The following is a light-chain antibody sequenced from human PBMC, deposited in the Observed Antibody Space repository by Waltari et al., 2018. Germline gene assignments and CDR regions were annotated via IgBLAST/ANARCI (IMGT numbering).Light chain of an antibody. CDR1: QGISSY. Sequence: AIRITQSPSSLPASTGDRITITCRPSQGISSYLAWYQQKPGKAPKLLIYAASTLQSGGPSRFSGSGSGTDFTLTISCLQSEDFATYYCQQHDNLPLTFGGGTKVEIK. CDR2: AAS. CDR3: QQHDNLPLT. J-gene: IGKJ4*01. V-gene: IGKV1-8*01.